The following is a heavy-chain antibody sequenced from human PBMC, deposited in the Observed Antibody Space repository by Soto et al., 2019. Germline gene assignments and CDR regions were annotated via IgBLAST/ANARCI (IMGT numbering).Heavy chain of an antibody. CDR3: ARTSAAGKYYYGMDV. V-gene: IGHV5-51*01. Sequence: GESLKISCKGSGYSFTSYWIGWVRQMPGKSLEWMGIIYPGDSYTRYSPSFQGQVTISADKSFSTAYLQWSSLKASDTAMYYCARTSAAGKYYYGMDVWGQGTTVTVSS. CDR1: GYSFTSYW. D-gene: IGHD6-13*01. J-gene: IGHJ6*02. CDR2: IYPGDSYT.